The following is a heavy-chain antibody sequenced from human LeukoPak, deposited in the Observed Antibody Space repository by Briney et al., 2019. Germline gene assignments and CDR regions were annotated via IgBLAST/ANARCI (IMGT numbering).Heavy chain of an antibody. J-gene: IGHJ4*02. CDR2: IYTSGSP. V-gene: IGHV4-4*09. Sequence: SETLSLTCTVSGGSISSHYWSWIRQPPGKGREWIGYIYTSGSPNYNPSLKSRVTISVVPFKNQFSLKLSSVTAADTAVYYCARLVAAAGTFYFDYWGQGTLVTVSS. D-gene: IGHD6-13*01. CDR1: GGSISSHY. CDR3: ARLVAAAGTFYFDY.